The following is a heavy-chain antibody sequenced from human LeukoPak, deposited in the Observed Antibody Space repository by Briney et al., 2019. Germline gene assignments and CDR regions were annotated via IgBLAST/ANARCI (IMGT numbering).Heavy chain of an antibody. CDR1: GFTFSSYG. CDR3: AKDLYDYLDY. D-gene: IGHD2-8*01. Sequence: PGGSLRLSCAASGFTFSSYGMHWVRQAPGKGLEWVAVISYDGSNKYYADSVKGRFTISRDNSKNTLYLQMNSLRAEDTAVYYCAKDLYDYLDYWGQGTLVTVSS. J-gene: IGHJ4*02. V-gene: IGHV3-30*18. CDR2: ISYDGSNK.